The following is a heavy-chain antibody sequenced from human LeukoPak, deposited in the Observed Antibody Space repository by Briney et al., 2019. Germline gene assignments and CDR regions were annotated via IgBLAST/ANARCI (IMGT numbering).Heavy chain of an antibody. D-gene: IGHD2-21*02. Sequence: SVKVSCKAFGGTFSSYAISWVRQAPGQGLEWMGRIIPIFGIANYAQKFQGRVTITADKSTSTAYMELSSLRSEDTAVYYCASRYCGGDCYPTRHLDIWGQGTMVTVSS. CDR2: IIPIFGIA. CDR1: GGTFSSYA. CDR3: ASRYCGGDCYPTRHLDI. V-gene: IGHV1-69*04. J-gene: IGHJ3*02.